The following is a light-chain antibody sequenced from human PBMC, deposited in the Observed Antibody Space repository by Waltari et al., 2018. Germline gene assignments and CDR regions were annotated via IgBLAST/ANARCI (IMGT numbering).Light chain of an antibody. J-gene: IGLJ2*01. CDR1: SSDVGDYNY. V-gene: IGLV2-14*03. Sequence: QSITISCTGTSSDVGDYNYVSWYQQHPGKAPKLMIYDVSNRPSGVSNLFSVSKSGNTASLTISGLQAEDEADYYCSSYIDSSTLELFGGGT. CDR2: DVS. CDR3: SSYIDSSTLEL.